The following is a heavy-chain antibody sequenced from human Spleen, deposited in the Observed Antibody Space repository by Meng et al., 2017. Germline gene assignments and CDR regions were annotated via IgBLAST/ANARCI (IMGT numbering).Heavy chain of an antibody. D-gene: IGHD3-22*01. CDR3: ARDQSSGPEYFQH. CDR2: ISAYNGNT. Sequence: ASVKVSCKASGYTFTSSGISWVRQAPGQGLEWMGWISAYNGNTNYPQKLQGRVTMTTDTSTSTAYMELRSLRSDDTAVYYCARDQSSGPEYFQHWGQGSLVTVSS. V-gene: IGHV1-18*01. J-gene: IGHJ1*01. CDR1: GYTFTSSG.